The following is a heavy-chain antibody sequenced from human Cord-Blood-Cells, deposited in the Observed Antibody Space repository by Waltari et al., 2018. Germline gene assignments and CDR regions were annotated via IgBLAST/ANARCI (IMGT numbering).Heavy chain of an antibody. D-gene: IGHD6-13*01. Sequence: QVQLVQSGAEVKKPGSSVKVSCKASGGTFSSYAISWVRQAPGQGLEWMGGSIPIVGTANYAQKCQGRVTITADESTSTAYMELSSLRSEDTAVYYCARGGLSWGSYWYFDLWGRGTLVTVSS. J-gene: IGHJ2*01. CDR3: ARGGLSWGSYWYFDL. CDR1: GGTFSSYA. V-gene: IGHV1-69*01. CDR2: SIPIVGTA.